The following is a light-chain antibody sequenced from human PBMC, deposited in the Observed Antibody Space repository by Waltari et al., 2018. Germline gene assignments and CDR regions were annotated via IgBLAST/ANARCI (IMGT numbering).Light chain of an antibody. V-gene: IGKV3-15*01. Sequence: EIVMTQSPATLSVSPGARATLSCRASQSVSSNLAWYQQKPGQATRRLIYGASTRATGIPDRVSGSGSGTEFTLTISSLQSEDFAVYYCQQYNNWPPTFGQGTRLEIK. J-gene: IGKJ5*01. CDR3: QQYNNWPPT. CDR2: GAS. CDR1: QSVSSN.